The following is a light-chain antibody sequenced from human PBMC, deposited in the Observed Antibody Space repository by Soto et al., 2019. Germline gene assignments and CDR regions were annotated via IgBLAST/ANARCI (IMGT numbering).Light chain of an antibody. V-gene: IGKV1-5*01. Sequence: IQMTQSPSTLSASVGDTVTITCRASQTISVSLAWYRQKPGKAPNLLIYDASTLQEGVPSRFSGSGSGTEFTLTVTRLQPDDFATYFCQQYDKYSTFGHGNKVDVK. J-gene: IGKJ1*01. CDR3: QQYDKYST. CDR2: DAS. CDR1: QTISVS.